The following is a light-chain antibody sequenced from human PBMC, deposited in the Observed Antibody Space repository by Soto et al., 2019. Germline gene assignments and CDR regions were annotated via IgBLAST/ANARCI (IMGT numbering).Light chain of an antibody. Sequence: DFQMTQSPSTLSASVGDRVTIICRASHSISSWLAWYQQKAGKAPKLLISKASNLDSGVPSRFSGSGSGTEFNLTISSLQPEDFATYYCQQYNSFIWTFGQGTMVDIK. V-gene: IGKV1-5*03. CDR1: HSISSW. J-gene: IGKJ1*01. CDR3: QQYNSFIWT. CDR2: KAS.